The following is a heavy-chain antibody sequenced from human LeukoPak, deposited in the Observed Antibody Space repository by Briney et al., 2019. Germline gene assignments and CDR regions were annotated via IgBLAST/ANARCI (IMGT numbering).Heavy chain of an antibody. J-gene: IGHJ4*02. Sequence: GGSLRLSCAASGFTFSSYWMHWVRQAPGKGLEWVSAISGSGGSTYYADSVKGRFTISRDNSKNTLYLQMNSLRAEDTAVYYCAKIQRIVVVAATHSALWGQGTLVTVSS. CDR2: ISGSGGST. CDR1: GFTFSSYW. V-gene: IGHV3-23*01. CDR3: AKIQRIVVVAATHSAL. D-gene: IGHD2-15*01.